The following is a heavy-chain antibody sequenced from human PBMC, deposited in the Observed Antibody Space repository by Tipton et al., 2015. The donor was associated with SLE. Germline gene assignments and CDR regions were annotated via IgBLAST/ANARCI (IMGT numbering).Heavy chain of an antibody. V-gene: IGHV4-34*01. D-gene: IGHD6-19*01. CDR2: INHSGNT. J-gene: IGHJ5*02. CDR3: AGRLRAVAVRGGWFDP. Sequence: SLTCAVYGGSFSGYYWSWIRQPPGKGLEWIGEINHSGNTNYNPSLKSRVTISVDTSKNQFSLKLSSVTAADTAVYYCAGRLRAVAVRGGWFDPWGQGTLLTVSS. CDR1: GGSFSGYY.